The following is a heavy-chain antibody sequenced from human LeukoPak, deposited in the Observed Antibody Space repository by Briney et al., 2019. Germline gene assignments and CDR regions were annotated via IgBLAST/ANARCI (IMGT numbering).Heavy chain of an antibody. CDR3: ARLGDYYDSSGYFDAFDI. V-gene: IGHV4-39*01. CDR1: GGSISSSSYH. Sequence: SETLSLTCTVSGGSISSSSYHWGWIRQPPGKGLEWIGTIYYGGSTYSNPSLKSRVTISVDTSKKQFSLKLTSVTAADAAVYYCARLGDYYDSSGYFDAFDIWGQGTMVTVFS. J-gene: IGHJ3*02. CDR2: IYYGGST. D-gene: IGHD3-22*01.